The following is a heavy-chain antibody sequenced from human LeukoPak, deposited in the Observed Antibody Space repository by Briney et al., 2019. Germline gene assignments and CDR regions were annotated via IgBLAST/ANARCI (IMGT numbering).Heavy chain of an antibody. Sequence: ASVKVSCKAYGGTFSSYAISWVRQAPGQGLEWMGGIIPIFGTANYAQKFQGRVTITADESTSTAYMELSSLRSEDTAVYYCARVAPYYSSSWEGHYWGQGTLVTVSS. CDR1: GGTFSSYA. J-gene: IGHJ4*02. D-gene: IGHD6-13*01. CDR3: ARVAPYYSSSWEGHY. CDR2: IIPIFGTA. V-gene: IGHV1-69*13.